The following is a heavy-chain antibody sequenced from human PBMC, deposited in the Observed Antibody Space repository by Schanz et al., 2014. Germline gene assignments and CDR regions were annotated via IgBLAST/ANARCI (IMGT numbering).Heavy chain of an antibody. CDR3: ARDKGGYYPFDY. J-gene: IGHJ4*02. D-gene: IGHD3-3*01. Sequence: EVQLVESGGGLVQPGGSLRLSCAASGFTFSTYWMSCVRQAPGKGLEWVANIKQDESERSYVDSVKGRFTISRDNAKNSLYLQMNSLRAEDTAVYYCARDKGGYYPFDYWGQGTLVTVSS. CDR2: IKQDESER. CDR1: GFTFSTYW. V-gene: IGHV3-7*01.